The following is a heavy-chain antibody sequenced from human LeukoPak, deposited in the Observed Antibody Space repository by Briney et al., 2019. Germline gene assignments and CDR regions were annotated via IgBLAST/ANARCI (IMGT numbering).Heavy chain of an antibody. CDR2: IIPIFGTA. D-gene: IGHD6-6*01. J-gene: IGHJ4*02. V-gene: IGHV1-69*13. CDR3: AREGYSSSPTPLDY. Sequence: ASVKVSCKASGGTFSSYAISWVRQAPGQGLEWMGGIIPIFGTANYAQKFQGRVTITADESTSTAYMELSSLRSEDTAVYYCAREGYSSSPTPLDYWGQGTLVTVSS. CDR1: GGTFSSYA.